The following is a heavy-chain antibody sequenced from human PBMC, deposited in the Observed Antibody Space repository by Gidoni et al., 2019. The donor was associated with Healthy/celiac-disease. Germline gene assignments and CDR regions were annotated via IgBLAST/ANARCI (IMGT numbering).Heavy chain of an antibody. V-gene: IGHV3-66*01. J-gene: IGHJ6*02. CDR1: GFTVSSNY. D-gene: IGHD4-17*01. CDR3: AREGTDYGDYGRLNYYYYGMDV. Sequence: EVQLVESGGGLVQPGGSLRLSCAASGFTVSSNYISWVRQAPGKGLEWVSFIYSGGSTYYADSVKGRFTISRDNSKNTLYLQMNSLRAEDTAVYYCAREGTDYGDYGRLNYYYYGMDVWGQGTTVTVSS. CDR2: IYSGGST.